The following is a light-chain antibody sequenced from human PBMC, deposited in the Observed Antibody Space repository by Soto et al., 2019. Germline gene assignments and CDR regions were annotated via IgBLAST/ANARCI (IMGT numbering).Light chain of an antibody. CDR2: GNS. J-gene: IGLJ3*02. CDR3: QSYDSSLSGSV. CDR1: SSYIGAGYD. V-gene: IGLV1-40*01. Sequence: QSVLTQPPSVSGAPGQRVTISCTGTSSYIGAGYDVHWYQQLPGTAPKLHIYGNSNRPSGVPDRFSGSKSGTSVSLAITGLQAEDEADYYCQSYDSSLSGSVFGGGTKVTVL.